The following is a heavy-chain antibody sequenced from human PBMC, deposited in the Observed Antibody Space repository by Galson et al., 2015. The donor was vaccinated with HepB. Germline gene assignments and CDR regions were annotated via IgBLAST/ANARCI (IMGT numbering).Heavy chain of an antibody. V-gene: IGHV3-7*01. CDR3: AKDRGWRSCDC. CDR1: GFTFSNYW. D-gene: IGHD3-10*01. CDR2: ISNDGSAK. J-gene: IGHJ4*02. Sequence: SLRLSCAASGFTFSNYWMAWVRQVPGVGLEWLADISNDGSAKKYVDSVRGRFTISRDNAKNSLYLQMDSLRVEDTGIYCCAKDRGWRSCDCWGQGTLVTVSS.